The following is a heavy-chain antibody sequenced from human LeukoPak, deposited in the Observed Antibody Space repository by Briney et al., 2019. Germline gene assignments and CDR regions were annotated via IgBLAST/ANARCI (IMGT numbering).Heavy chain of an antibody. Sequence: SETLSLTCTVSGGSISGYYWSWIRQPAGKGLEWIGRIYTSESINYNPILKRRITMSVDTSKNQISLRLSSVTAADTAVYFCARDDLVYSVHHGMDVWGRGITVTVSS. CDR1: GGSISGYY. CDR2: IYTSESI. J-gene: IGHJ6*02. CDR3: ARDDLVYSVHHGMDV. D-gene: IGHD2-15*01. V-gene: IGHV4-4*07.